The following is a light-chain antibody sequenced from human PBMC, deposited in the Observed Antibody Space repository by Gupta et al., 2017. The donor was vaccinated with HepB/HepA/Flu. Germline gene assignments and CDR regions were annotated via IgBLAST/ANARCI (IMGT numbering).Light chain of an antibody. Sequence: DIQMTQSPSSLSASVGDRVTITCRASQSISCYLNWYQQKPGKAPKLLIYAASSLKSGVTLRFSGSGDDKDFTLTSSRRQYEDCANYYWQQSYSTFTFGQGTKVEIK. V-gene: IGKV1-39*01. CDR1: QSISCY. CDR2: AAS. CDR3: QQSYSTFT. J-gene: IGKJ1*01.